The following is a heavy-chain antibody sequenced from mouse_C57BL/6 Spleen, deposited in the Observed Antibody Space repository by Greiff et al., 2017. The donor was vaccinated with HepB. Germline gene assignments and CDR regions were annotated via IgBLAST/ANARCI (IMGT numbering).Heavy chain of an antibody. CDR1: GYTFTSYW. Sequence: VQLQQPGAELVKPGASVKLSCKASGYTFTSYWMQWVKQRPGQGLEWIGEIDPSDSYTNYNQKFKGKATLTVDTSSSTAYMQLSSLTSEDSAVYYCASYGSHYFDYWGQGTTLTVSS. J-gene: IGHJ2*01. D-gene: IGHD2-1*01. V-gene: IGHV1-50*01. CDR2: IDPSDSYT. CDR3: ASYGSHYFDY.